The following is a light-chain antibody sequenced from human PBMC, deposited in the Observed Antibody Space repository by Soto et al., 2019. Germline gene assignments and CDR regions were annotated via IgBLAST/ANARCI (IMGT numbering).Light chain of an antibody. CDR1: QCAPSTC. J-gene: IGKJ4*01. CDR2: PAY. CDR3: QQYGSSPLT. V-gene: IGKV3-20*01. Sequence: IVLTQSPGILFLSPGERATLFFRASQCAPSTCLACYQQRPGHAPRLXXYPAYSRAHGSPDRFSGSGSATDFSRTISRLEPEDFALYYGQQYGSSPLTFGGGTKVDIK.